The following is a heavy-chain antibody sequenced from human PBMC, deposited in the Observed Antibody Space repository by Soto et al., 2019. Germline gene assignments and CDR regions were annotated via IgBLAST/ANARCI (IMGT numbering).Heavy chain of an antibody. J-gene: IGHJ3*01. CDR3: AREGFSSGKAGGFDV. V-gene: IGHV3-23*01. CDR2: ISDSGGTT. CDR1: GFTFTRSV. Sequence: EVQLLESGGGLLRPGGSRRLSCAVSGFTFTRSVMTWARQAPGKGLEWVSTISDSGGTTHYADSVKGRFTISRDNSKDTLFLQMNSLRAEDTAVYYCAREGFSSGKAGGFDVWGQGTMVTVSS. D-gene: IGHD6-19*01.